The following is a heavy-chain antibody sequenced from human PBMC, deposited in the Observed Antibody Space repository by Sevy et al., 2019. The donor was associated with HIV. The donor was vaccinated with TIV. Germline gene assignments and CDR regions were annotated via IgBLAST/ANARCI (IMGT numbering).Heavy chain of an antibody. J-gene: IGHJ3*02. D-gene: IGHD2-21*01. CDR3: AGAFIPGAPAAFDI. V-gene: IGHV3-7*03. CDR1: GFTFSSYW. Sequence: GGSLRLSCAASGFTFSSYWMSWVRQAPGKGLEWVANIKQDGSEKYYVDSVKGRFTISRDNAKNSLYLQMNSLRAEDTAVYYCAGAFIPGAPAAFDIWGQGTMVTVSS. CDR2: IKQDGSEK.